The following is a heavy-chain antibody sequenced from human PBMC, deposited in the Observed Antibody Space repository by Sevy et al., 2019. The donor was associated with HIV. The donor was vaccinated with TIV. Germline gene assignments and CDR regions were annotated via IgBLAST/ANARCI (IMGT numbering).Heavy chain of an antibody. V-gene: IGHV3-7*01. D-gene: IGHD3-16*01. Sequence: GGSLRLSCTASGFSFSTYWMTWVRQAPGQGLKWVATMNQDGTERDYVDSVKGRFTISRDNTKTSLFLQMNSLSAEDTGVYYCVREGLGGFSYSLDCWGQGTLVTVS. CDR1: GFSFSTYW. CDR2: MNQDGTER. CDR3: VREGLGGFSYSLDC. J-gene: IGHJ4*02.